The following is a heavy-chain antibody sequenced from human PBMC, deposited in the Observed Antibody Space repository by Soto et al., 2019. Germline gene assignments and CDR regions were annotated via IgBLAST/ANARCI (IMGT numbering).Heavy chain of an antibody. CDR3: ARDQGSYGMDV. CDR2: ISGSGIT. Sequence: QVQLQESGPGLVKPSETLSLTCTVSGGSISSGGYWTWVRQRPGKGLEWIAYISGSGITYYSPSLVSRGSISIDTSKNAVSLKMTSVTAADTAVYFCARDQGSYGMDVWGQGTTVTVSS. V-gene: IGHV4-31*03. J-gene: IGHJ6*02. CDR1: GGSISSGGY.